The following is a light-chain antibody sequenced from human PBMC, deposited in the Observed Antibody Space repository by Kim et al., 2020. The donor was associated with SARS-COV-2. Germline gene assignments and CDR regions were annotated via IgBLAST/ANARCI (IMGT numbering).Light chain of an antibody. CDR1: QSVGNY. CDR2: DAS. J-gene: IGKJ1*01. Sequence: SPGERDTRTCRASQSVGNYLAWYQQKPGQVPRLLIYDASNRATGIPARFSGSGSGTGFTLTISSLEPEDFAVYYCQQRSDWPPWTFGQGTKVDIK. V-gene: IGKV3-11*01. CDR3: QQRSDWPPWT.